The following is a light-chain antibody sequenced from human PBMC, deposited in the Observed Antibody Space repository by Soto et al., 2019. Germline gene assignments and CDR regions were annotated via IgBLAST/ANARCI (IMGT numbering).Light chain of an antibody. Sequence: QSALTQPASVSGSPGQSVTISCTGTSSDIGNDNYVYWYQQDPGKAPKLIIYDVSNRPSGVSNRFSGSKSGITASLPISGLQAEDDADYYCSSYTRSSTYVFGTGTKLTVL. CDR3: SSYTRSSTYV. J-gene: IGLJ1*01. CDR1: SSDIGNDNY. CDR2: DVS. V-gene: IGLV2-14*01.